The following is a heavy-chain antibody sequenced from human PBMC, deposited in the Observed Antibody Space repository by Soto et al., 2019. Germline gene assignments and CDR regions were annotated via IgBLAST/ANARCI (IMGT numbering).Heavy chain of an antibody. CDR1: GGTFSGYY. V-gene: IGHV4-34*01. CDR3: AREPLYDFWSGPTQGYYYMDV. J-gene: IGHJ6*03. D-gene: IGHD3-3*01. Sequence: PSETLSLTCAVYGGTFSGYYWSWIRQPPGKGLEWTGEINHSGSTNYNPSLKSRVTISVDTSKNQFSLKLSSVTAADTAVYYCAREPLYDFWSGPTQGYYYMDVWGKGTTVTVSS. CDR2: INHSGST.